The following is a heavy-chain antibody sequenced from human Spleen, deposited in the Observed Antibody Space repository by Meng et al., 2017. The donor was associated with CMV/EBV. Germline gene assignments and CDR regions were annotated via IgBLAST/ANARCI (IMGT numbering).Heavy chain of an antibody. Sequence: GSLRLSCTVSGGSISSSDYYWGWIRQPPGKGLEWIGSIYYSGSTYYNPSLKSRVTISVDTSKNQFSLKLSSVTAADTAVYYCASELTGASPGGMDVWGQGTTVTVSS. CDR1: GGSISSSDYY. CDR3: ASELTGASPGGMDV. J-gene: IGHJ6*02. CDR2: IYYSGST. D-gene: IGHD7-27*01. V-gene: IGHV4-39*01.